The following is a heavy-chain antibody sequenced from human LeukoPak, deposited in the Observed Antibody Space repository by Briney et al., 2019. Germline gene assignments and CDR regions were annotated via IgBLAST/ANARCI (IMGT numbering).Heavy chain of an antibody. CDR2: INPNSGGT. J-gene: IGHJ5*02. CDR3: AXGGIAARHNWFDP. V-gene: IGHV1-2*02. Sequence: EASVKVSCKASGYTFTGYYMHWVRQAPGQGLEWMGWINPNSGGTNYAQKFQGRVTMTRDTSISTAYMELSRLRSNDTAVYYCAXGGIAARHNWFDPWGQGTLVAVSS. CDR1: GYTFTGYY. D-gene: IGHD6-6*01.